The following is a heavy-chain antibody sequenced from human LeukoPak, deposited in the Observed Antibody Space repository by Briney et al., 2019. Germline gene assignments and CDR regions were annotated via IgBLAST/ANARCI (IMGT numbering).Heavy chain of an antibody. D-gene: IGHD3-16*01. CDR1: GYTFTGYY. J-gene: IGHJ6*02. CDR2: INPNSGGT. Sequence: RASVKVSCKASGYTFTGYYMHWVRQAPGQGLEWMGWINPNSGGTNYAQKFQGRVTMTRDTSISTAYMELSRLRSDDTAVYYCAREKGGYYYYYGMDVWGQGTTVTVSS. CDR3: AREKGGYYYYYGMDV. V-gene: IGHV1-2*02.